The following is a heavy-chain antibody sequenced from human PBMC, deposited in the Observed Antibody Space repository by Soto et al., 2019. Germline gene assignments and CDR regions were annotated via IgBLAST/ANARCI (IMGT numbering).Heavy chain of an antibody. D-gene: IGHD6-19*01. V-gene: IGHV3-43*01. CDR2: ISWDGGST. CDR1: GFTFDDYT. J-gene: IGHJ6*02. Sequence: GGSLRLSCAASGFTFDDYTMHWVRQAPGKGLEWVSLISWDGGSTYYADSVKGRFTISRDNSKNSLYLQMNSLRTEDTALYYCAKDIREGTVAEHYYYGMDVWGQGTTVTVSS. CDR3: AKDIREGTVAEHYYYGMDV.